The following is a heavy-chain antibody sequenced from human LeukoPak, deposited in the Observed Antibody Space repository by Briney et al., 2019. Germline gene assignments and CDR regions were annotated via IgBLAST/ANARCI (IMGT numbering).Heavy chain of an antibody. J-gene: IGHJ4*02. CDR1: GFTFSSYA. D-gene: IGHD3-22*01. CDR2: ISYDGSNE. V-gene: IGHV3-30-3*01. CDR3: ARDQYYYDSSGSTAHY. Sequence: PGGSLRHSCAASGFTFSSYAMHWVRQAPGKGLEWVAVISYDGSNEYYADSVKGRFTISRNNSKNTLYLQMNSLRAEDTAVYYCARDQYYYDSSGSTAHYWGQGTLVTVSS.